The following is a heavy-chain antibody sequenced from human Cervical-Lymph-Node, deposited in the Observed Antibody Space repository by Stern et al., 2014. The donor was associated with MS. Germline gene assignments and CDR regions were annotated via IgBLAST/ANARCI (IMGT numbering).Heavy chain of an antibody. Sequence: QLVQSGAEVKKPGASVKVSCTAAGYIFTAYYIPWLRQAPGQGLVWLGWVDPDRGGTNYAQKFQGRVTMTRDTSISTAYMELTSPTSDDTAVYYCARMAYSNIYYAGLDIWGQGTMVTVSS. J-gene: IGHJ3*02. V-gene: IGHV1-2*02. CDR2: VDPDRGGT. D-gene: IGHD6-13*01. CDR1: GYIFTAYY. CDR3: ARMAYSNIYYAGLDI.